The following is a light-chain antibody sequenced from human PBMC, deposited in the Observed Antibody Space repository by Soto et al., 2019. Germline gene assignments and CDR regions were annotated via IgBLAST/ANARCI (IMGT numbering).Light chain of an antibody. CDR3: QQYSSYSAFT. CDR1: QSVSSW. CDR2: KAS. V-gene: IGKV1-5*03. Sequence: DIQMNQSPSTLSASVGDRVIITCRTSQSVSSWLAWYQQKPGKAPNLLIYKASTLQSGVPSRFSGRGSGTEFTRTIASLQPDDCATYDCQQYSSYSAFTLGPGTNVDVK. J-gene: IGKJ3*01.